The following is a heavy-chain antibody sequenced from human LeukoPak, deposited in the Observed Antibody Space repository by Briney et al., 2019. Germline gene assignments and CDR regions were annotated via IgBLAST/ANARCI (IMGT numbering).Heavy chain of an antibody. V-gene: IGHV4-39*01. Sequence: SETLSLTCAVSGDYISSSSYYWGWIRQSPGTGLEWIGDIYHSGRTYYNPSLKSRVALSIDTSKNQFSLRLRSMTAADTAVFYCARRRYYDSTGYFEWGRGTLVTVSS. CDR1: GDYISSSSYY. CDR2: IYHSGRT. J-gene: IGHJ1*01. CDR3: ARRRYYDSTGYFE. D-gene: IGHD3-22*01.